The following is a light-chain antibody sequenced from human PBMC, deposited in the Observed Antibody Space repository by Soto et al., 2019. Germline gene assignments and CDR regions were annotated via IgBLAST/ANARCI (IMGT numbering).Light chain of an antibody. V-gene: IGLV2-14*01. J-gene: IGLJ2*01. CDR2: DVN. Sequence: QSALTQPASVSGSPGQSITISCTGTSSDVGGYNYVSWYQQHPGKAPKVMIYDVNNRPSGVSNRFSGSKSGNTASLTISGLQTEDEADYYCSSYTSSSTFVFGGGTKLTVL. CDR1: SSDVGGYNY. CDR3: SSYTSSSTFV.